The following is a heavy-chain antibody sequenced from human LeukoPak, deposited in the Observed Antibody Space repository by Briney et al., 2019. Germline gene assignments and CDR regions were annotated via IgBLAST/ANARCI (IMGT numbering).Heavy chain of an antibody. V-gene: IGHV3-20*04. CDR1: GFTFDDYG. CDR3: AELGITMIGGV. D-gene: IGHD3-10*02. Sequence: GGSLRLSCAASGFTFDDYGMSWVRQAPGKGLEWVSGINWNGGSTGYADSVKGRFTISRDNAKKSLYLQMNSLRAEDTAVYYCAELGITMIGGVWGKGTTVTVSS. CDR2: INWNGGST. J-gene: IGHJ6*04.